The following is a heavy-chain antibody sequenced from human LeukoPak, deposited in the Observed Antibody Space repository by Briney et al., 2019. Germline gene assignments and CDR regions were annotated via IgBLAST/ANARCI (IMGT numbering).Heavy chain of an antibody. D-gene: IGHD3-10*01. Sequence: ASVKVSCKSSGYTFTTYGITWVRQAPGQGLEWMGWISTDNGDTNYAQKPQGRVTMTTDTSATTAYMELRNLRSDGTAVYYCARERVARGENFDYWGQGTLVTVSS. CDR3: ARERVARGENFDY. CDR2: ISTDNGDT. CDR1: GYTFTTYG. J-gene: IGHJ4*02. V-gene: IGHV1-18*01.